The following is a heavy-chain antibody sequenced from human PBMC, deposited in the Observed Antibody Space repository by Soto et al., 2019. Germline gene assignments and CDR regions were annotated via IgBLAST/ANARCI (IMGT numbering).Heavy chain of an antibody. V-gene: IGHV3-30*18. CDR1: GFTFSSYG. Sequence: PGGSLRLSCAASGFTFSSYGRHWVRQAPGKGLEWVAVISYDGSNKYYADSVKGRFTISRDNSKNTLYLQMNSLRAEDTAVYYCAKSLDYDFWSGPTPNDGMDVWGQGTTVTVSS. CDR3: AKSLDYDFWSGPTPNDGMDV. J-gene: IGHJ6*02. CDR2: ISYDGSNK. D-gene: IGHD3-3*01.